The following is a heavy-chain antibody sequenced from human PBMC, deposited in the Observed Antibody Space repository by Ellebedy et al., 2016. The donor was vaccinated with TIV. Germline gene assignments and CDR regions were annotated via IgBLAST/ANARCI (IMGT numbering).Heavy chain of an antibody. D-gene: IGHD6-13*01. CDR3: ARVIAAADHPGWGYYFDY. J-gene: IGHJ4*02. CDR2: INNGNGDT. CDR1: GYTFTNFA. V-gene: IGHV1-3*04. Sequence: AASVKVSCKASGYTFTNFAVHWVRQAPGQRPEWMGWINNGNGDTRYSQKFQDRVTITRDTSASTAYMELSSLRSEDTAVYYCARVIAAADHPGWGYYFDYWGQGTLVTVSS.